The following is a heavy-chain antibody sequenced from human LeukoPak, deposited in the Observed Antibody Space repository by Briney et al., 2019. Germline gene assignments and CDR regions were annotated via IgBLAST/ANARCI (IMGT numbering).Heavy chain of an antibody. CDR3: TKDVEHF. V-gene: IGHV3-23*01. CDR1: GFTFSIYG. CDR2: ISSNGAGR. Sequence: GGSLRLSCAASGFTFSIYGMSWVRQAPGKGLEWVSAISSNGAGRYYADSVRGRFTISRDNSKNTLYLQMNGLRAEDTAVYYCTKDVEHFWGQGTLVTVSS. J-gene: IGHJ1*01. D-gene: IGHD1/OR15-1a*01.